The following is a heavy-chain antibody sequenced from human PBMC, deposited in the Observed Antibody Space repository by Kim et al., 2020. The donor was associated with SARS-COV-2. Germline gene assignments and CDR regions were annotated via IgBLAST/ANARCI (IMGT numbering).Heavy chain of an antibody. Sequence: CNPTLKSRVTTSVDTSKNQFSLQLSSVTAADTAVYYCARDTGIAARYFDYWGQGTLVTVSS. D-gene: IGHD6-6*01. V-gene: IGHV4-31*02. CDR3: ARDTGIAARYFDY. J-gene: IGHJ4*02.